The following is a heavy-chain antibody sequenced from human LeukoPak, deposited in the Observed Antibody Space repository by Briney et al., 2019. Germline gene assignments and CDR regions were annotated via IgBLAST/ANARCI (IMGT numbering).Heavy chain of an antibody. J-gene: IGHJ5*02. Sequence: ASVKVSCKASGYTFTSYDINWVRQATGQGLEWMGWMNPNSGNTGYAQKFQGRVTMTRNTSISTAYMELRSLRSDDTAVYYCARAGVAARIVGATKGSNWFDPWGQGTLVTVSS. V-gene: IGHV1-8*01. D-gene: IGHD1-26*01. CDR3: ARAGVAARIVGATKGSNWFDP. CDR2: MNPNSGNT. CDR1: GYTFTSYD.